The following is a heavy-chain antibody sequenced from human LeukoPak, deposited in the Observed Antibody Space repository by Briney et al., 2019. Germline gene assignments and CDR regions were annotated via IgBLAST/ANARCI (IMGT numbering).Heavy chain of an antibody. J-gene: IGHJ6*02. CDR3: ARLGGAASYYYYGMDV. V-gene: IGHV5-51*01. Sequence: GESLKISCKGSGYSFTSYWIGWVRQMPGKGLEWMGIIYPGDSDTRYSPSFQGQVTISADKSISTAYLQRSSLKASDTAMYYCARLGGAASYYYYGMDVWGQGTTVTVSS. CDR2: IYPGDSDT. D-gene: IGHD6-13*01. CDR1: GYSFTSYW.